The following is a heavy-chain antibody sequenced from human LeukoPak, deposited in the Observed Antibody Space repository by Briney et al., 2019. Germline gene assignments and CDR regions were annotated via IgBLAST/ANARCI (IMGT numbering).Heavy chain of an antibody. CDR1: GFSFSFYW. J-gene: IGHJ4*02. Sequence: GGSLRLSCAASGFSFSFYWMHWVRQAPGKGPVWVSRIKTDGSIADYADSVKGRFTISRDNAKNSLYLQMNSLRAEDTAFYYCARDNSYGYSFFDYWGQGTLVTVSS. CDR2: IKTDGSIA. V-gene: IGHV3-74*01. CDR3: ARDNSYGYSFFDY. D-gene: IGHD5-18*01.